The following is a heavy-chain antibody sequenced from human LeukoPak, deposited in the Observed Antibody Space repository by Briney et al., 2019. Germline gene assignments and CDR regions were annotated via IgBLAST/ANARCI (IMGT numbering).Heavy chain of an antibody. CDR3: AKGGGWLVDY. J-gene: IGHJ4*02. V-gene: IGHV3-43*02. D-gene: IGHD6-19*01. CDR2: ISGDGRST. Sequence: GGSLRLSCAASGFNFAYAWMSWVRQAPGKGLEWVSHISGDGRSTYYADSVKGRFTISRDNSKNSQYLQMNSLTTEDTAMYYCAKGGGWLVDYWGQGTLVTVSS. CDR1: GFNFAYAW.